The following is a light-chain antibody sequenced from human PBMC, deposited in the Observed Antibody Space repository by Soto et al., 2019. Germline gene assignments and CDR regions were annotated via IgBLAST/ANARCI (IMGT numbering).Light chain of an antibody. CDR2: DNN. CDR1: SSNIGNNY. CDR3: GTWDSSLSGGV. V-gene: IGLV1-51*01. Sequence: QSVLTQPPSVSAAPGQKVTISCSGSSSNIGNNYVSWYQQLPGTAPKLLIYDNNKRPSGIPDRFSGSKSGTSATLGITGRQTGDEDDYYCGTWDSSLSGGVFGGGTKLTVL. J-gene: IGLJ3*02.